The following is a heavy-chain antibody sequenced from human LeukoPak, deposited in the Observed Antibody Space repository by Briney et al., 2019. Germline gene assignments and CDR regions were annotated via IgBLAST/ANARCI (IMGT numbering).Heavy chain of an antibody. CDR2: IGSSCSTI. J-gene: IGHJ4*02. V-gene: IGHV3-48*03. Sequence: GGSLRLSCAASGFTFSSYEMNWVRQAPGKGLEWVSYIGSSCSTIYYADSVKGRFTISRDNAKNSLYLQMNSLRAEDTAVYYCARMAWTYYDILTGFLNFDYWGQGTLVTVSS. CDR1: GFTFSSYE. D-gene: IGHD3-9*01. CDR3: ARMAWTYYDILTGFLNFDY.